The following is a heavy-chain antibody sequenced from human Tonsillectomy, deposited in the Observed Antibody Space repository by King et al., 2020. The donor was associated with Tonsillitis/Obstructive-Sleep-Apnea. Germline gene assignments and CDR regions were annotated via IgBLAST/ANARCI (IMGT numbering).Heavy chain of an antibody. CDR2: IYSGDAT. CDR1: GVIVSSNF. V-gene: IGHV3-66*01. D-gene: IGHD6-6*01. CDR3: AKVCSWSFYF. Sequence: QLVQSGGDLVQPGGSLRLSCAASGVIVSSNFMSWVRQAPGKGLEWVSLIYSGDATYYADSVKGRFTISRDNSKNTLYLQMNSLRAADTAVYYCAKVCSWSFYFWGQGTLVTVSS. J-gene: IGHJ4*02.